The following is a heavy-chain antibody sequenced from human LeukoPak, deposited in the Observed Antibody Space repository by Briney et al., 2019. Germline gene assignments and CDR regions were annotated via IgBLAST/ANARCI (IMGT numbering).Heavy chain of an antibody. CDR2: IISIFGTA. V-gene: IGHV1-69*06. CDR3: ARTRRPLPPYYYYYGMDV. J-gene: IGHJ6*04. Sequence: ASVKVSCKASGGTFSSYAISWVRQAPGQGLEWMGGIISIFGTANYAQKFQGRVTITADKSTSTAYMGLSSLRSEHTAVYYCARTRRPLPPYYYYYGMDVWGKGTTVTVSS. D-gene: IGHD6-25*01. CDR1: GGTFSSYA.